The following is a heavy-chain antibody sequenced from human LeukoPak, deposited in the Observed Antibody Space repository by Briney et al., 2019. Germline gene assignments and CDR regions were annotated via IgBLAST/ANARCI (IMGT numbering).Heavy chain of an antibody. CDR2: INPNSGGT. D-gene: IGHD2-2*01. CDR1: GHTFTGYY. CDR3: AREIIVVVPAATTGPDY. V-gene: IGHV1-2*02. Sequence: ASVKVSCKASGHTFTGYYMHWVRQAPGQGLEWMGWINPNSGGTNYAQKFQGRVTMTRDTSISTAYMELSRLRSDDTAVYYCAREIIVVVPAATTGPDYWGQGTLVTVSS. J-gene: IGHJ4*02.